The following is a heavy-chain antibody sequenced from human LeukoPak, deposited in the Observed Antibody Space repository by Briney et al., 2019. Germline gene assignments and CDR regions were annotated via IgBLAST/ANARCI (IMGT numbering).Heavy chain of an antibody. CDR2: IKPSGGST. V-gene: IGHV1-46*01. J-gene: IGHJ4*02. Sequence: ASVKVSCKASGYSSTSYHMHWVRQAPGQGLEWMGIIKPSGGSTSYAQEFQDRVTMTRDTSTSTVYMELSSLRFEDTAVYYCARDSSGWSVDYWGQGTLVTVSS. D-gene: IGHD6-19*01. CDR1: GYSSTSYH. CDR3: ARDSSGWSVDY.